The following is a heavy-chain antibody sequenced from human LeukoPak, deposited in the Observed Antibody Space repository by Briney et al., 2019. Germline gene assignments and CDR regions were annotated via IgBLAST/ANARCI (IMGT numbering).Heavy chain of an antibody. V-gene: IGHV3-66*01. Sequence: LAGGSLRLSCAASGFTFSDNFMSWIRQAPGKGLEWVSVTYSGGSTYYADSVKGRFTISRDNSKNTLYLQMNSLRAEDTAVYYCASRSGSYPGWGQGTLVTVSS. D-gene: IGHD1-26*01. J-gene: IGHJ4*02. CDR3: ASRSGSYPG. CDR1: GFTFSDNF. CDR2: TYSGGST.